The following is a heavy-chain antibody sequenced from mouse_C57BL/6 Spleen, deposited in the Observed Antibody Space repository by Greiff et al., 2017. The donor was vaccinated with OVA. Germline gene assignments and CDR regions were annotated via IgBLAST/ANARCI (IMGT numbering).Heavy chain of an antibody. Sequence: VQLQQSGPELVKPGASVKMSCKASGYTFTDYNMHWVKQSHGKSLEWIGYINPNNGGTSYNQKFKGKATLTVNKSYSTAYMELRSLTSEDSAVYYCARYYYGSSFDYWGQGTTLTVSA. J-gene: IGHJ2*01. CDR1: GYTFTDYN. CDR2: INPNNGGT. V-gene: IGHV1-22*01. D-gene: IGHD1-1*01. CDR3: ARYYYGSSFDY.